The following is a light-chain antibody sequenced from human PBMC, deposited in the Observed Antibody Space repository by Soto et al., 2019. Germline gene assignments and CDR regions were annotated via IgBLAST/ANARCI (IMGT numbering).Light chain of an antibody. CDR3: QSYNSYLEA. V-gene: IGKV3-11*01. Sequence: EIVMTQSPATLSVSPGESVTLSCRARPSVSSYLAWYQQRPGQAPRLLIYDASNRATGIPARFSGSGSGTDFTLTISSLEPEDFAVYYCQSYNSYLEAFGHGTKVDNK. J-gene: IGKJ1*01. CDR2: DAS. CDR1: PSVSSY.